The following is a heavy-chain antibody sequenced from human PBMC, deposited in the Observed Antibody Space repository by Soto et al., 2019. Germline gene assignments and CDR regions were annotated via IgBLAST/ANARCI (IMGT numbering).Heavy chain of an antibody. CDR3: ATIGADYYDSSGFSYI. CDR2: ISYDGSNK. V-gene: IGHV3-30-3*01. D-gene: IGHD3-22*01. J-gene: IGHJ3*02. CDR1: GFTFSSYA. Sequence: SLRLSCAASGFTFSSYAMHWVRQAPGKGLEWVAVISYDGSNKYYADSVKGRFTISRDNSKNTLYLQMNSLRAEDTAVYYCATIGADYYDSSGFSYIWGQGKMVTVSS.